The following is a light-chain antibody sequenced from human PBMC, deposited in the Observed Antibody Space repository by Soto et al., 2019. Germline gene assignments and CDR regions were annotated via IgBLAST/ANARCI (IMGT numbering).Light chain of an antibody. J-gene: IGLJ3*02. Sequence: QSVLTQPASVSGSPGQSITISCTGTSSDVGAYNVVSWYQQHPGKAPKLMIYEVGDRPSGVSNRFSGSKSANTASLTISGLQAEDEADYYCSSYTSRDTLVFGGGTKVTVL. CDR3: SSYTSRDTLV. V-gene: IGLV2-14*01. CDR2: EVG. CDR1: SSDVGAYNV.